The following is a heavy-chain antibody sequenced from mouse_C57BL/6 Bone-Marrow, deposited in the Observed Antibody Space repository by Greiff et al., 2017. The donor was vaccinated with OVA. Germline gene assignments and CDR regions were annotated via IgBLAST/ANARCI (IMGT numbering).Heavy chain of an antibody. CDR2: ISDGGSYT. J-gene: IGHJ3*01. Sequence: DVKLVESGGGLVKPGGSLKLSCAASGFTFSSYAMSWVRQTPEKRLEWVATISDGGSYTYYPDNVKGRFTISRDNAKNNLYLQMSHLKSEDTAMYYCARDERLRRGAWFAYWGQGTLVTVSA. D-gene: IGHD2-4*01. CDR1: GFTFSSYA. V-gene: IGHV5-4*01. CDR3: ARDERLRRGAWFAY.